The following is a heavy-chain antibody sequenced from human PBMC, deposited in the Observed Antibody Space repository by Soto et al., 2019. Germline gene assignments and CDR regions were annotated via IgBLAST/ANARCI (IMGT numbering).Heavy chain of an antibody. Sequence: GSLRLSCAASGFTFSSYAMHWVRQAPGKGLEWVAVISYDGSNKYYADSVKGRFTISRDNSKNTLYLQMNSLRAEDTAVYYCARAIVPAAIRGYYGMDVWGQGTTVTVSS. CDR3: ARAIVPAAIRGYYGMDV. D-gene: IGHD2-2*01. J-gene: IGHJ6*02. CDR2: ISYDGSNK. V-gene: IGHV3-30-3*01. CDR1: GFTFSSYA.